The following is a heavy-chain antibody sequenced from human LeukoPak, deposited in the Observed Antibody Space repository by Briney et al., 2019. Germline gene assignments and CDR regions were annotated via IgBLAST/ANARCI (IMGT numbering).Heavy chain of an antibody. D-gene: IGHD3-16*01. CDR3: ARDSSDYVIFYYFDS. V-gene: IGHV3-43*01. J-gene: IGHJ4*02. CDR2: ISWDGGST. CDR1: GFTFDDYT. Sequence: PGGSLRLSCAASGFTFDDYTMHWVRQAPGKGLEWVSLISWDGGSTYYADSVKGRFTISRDNSKNSLYLQMNSLRTEDTAVYYCARDSSDYVIFYYFDSWGQGTLVTVSS.